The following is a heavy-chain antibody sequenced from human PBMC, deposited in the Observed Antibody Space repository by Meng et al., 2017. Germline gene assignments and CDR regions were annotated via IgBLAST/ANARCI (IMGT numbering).Heavy chain of an antibody. CDR2: IIPIFGTA. Sequence: QWQLLRAGAGVKKPGSSVKVSCKASGGTFSSYAISWVRQAPGQGLEWMGGIIPIFGTANYAQKFQGRVTITADESTSTAYMELSSLRSEDTAVYYCARDSDSSSWYDYFGYWGQGTLVTVSS. CDR3: ARDSDSSSWYDYFGY. D-gene: IGHD6-13*01. V-gene: IGHV1-69*01. J-gene: IGHJ4*02. CDR1: GGTFSSYA.